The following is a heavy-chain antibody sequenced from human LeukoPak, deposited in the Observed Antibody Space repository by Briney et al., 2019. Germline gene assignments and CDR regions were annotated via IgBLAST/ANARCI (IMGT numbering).Heavy chain of an antibody. Sequence: GGSLRLSCAASGFTFSSYSINWVRQAPGKGLEWVSCISSSSSSSYIYYADSVKGRFTISRENAKNSLYLQMNSLRAEDTAVYYCARELLTYSNHKLGHYMDVWGKGTTVTVSS. CDR3: ARELLTYSNHKLGHYMDV. CDR1: GFTFSSYS. V-gene: IGHV3-21*01. CDR2: ISSSSSSSYI. D-gene: IGHD4-11*01. J-gene: IGHJ6*03.